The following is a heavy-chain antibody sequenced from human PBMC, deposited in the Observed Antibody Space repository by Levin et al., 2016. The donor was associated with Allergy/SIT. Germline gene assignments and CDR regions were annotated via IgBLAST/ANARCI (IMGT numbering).Heavy chain of an antibody. V-gene: IGHV3-21*01. CDR2: ISSSSSYI. CDR1: GFTFSSYS. Sequence: GESLKISCAASGFTFSSYSMNWVRQAPREGGWSGVSSISSSSSYIYYADSVKGRFTISRDNAKNSLYLQMNSLRAEDTAVYYCARDRLDAYYYGSGSYHAFDIWGQGTMVTVSS. D-gene: IGHD3-10*01. CDR3: ARDRLDAYYYGSGSYHAFDI. J-gene: IGHJ3*02.